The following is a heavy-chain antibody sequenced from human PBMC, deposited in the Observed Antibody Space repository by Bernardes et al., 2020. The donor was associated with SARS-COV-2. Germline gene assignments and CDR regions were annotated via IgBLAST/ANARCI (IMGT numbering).Heavy chain of an antibody. D-gene: IGHD3-10*01. CDR1: GFTFRNYW. V-gene: IGHV3-7*01. CDR3: VRYGSGTYYYYYGMDV. J-gene: IGHJ6*02. CDR2: IKEDGGEK. Sequence: SLRLSCAASGFTFRNYWMSWVRQAPGKGLEWVANIKEDGGEKDYVDSVKGRFTISRDNARNSLFLQMNSLRAEDTAVYYCVRYGSGTYYYYYGMDVWGQGTTVTVSS.